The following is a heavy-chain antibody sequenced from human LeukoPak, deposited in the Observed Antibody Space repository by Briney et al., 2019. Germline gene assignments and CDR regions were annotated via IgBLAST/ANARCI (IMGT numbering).Heavy chain of an antibody. J-gene: IGHJ4*02. CDR3: ARGPDFWSGYYDY. Sequence: SETLSLTCTVSGGSISSYYWSWIRQPPGKGLEWIGEINHSGSTNYNPSLKSRVTISVDTSKNQFSLKLSSVTAADTAVYYCARGPDFWSGYYDYWGQGTLVTVSS. V-gene: IGHV4-34*01. CDR1: GGSISSYY. CDR2: INHSGST. D-gene: IGHD3-3*01.